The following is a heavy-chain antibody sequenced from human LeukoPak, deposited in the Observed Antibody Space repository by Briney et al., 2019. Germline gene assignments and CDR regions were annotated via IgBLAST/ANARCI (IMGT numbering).Heavy chain of an antibody. CDR3: ARDDRYCSGGSCSRDGMDV. J-gene: IGHJ6*02. D-gene: IGHD2-15*01. V-gene: IGHV3-23*01. Sequence: GGSLRLSCAASGFTFSSYAMSWVRQAPGKGLEWVSAISGSGGTTYYADSVKGRFTISRDNSKNTLYLQMNSLRAEDTAVYYCARDDRYCSGGSCSRDGMDVWGQGTTVTVSS. CDR1: GFTFSSYA. CDR2: ISGSGGTT.